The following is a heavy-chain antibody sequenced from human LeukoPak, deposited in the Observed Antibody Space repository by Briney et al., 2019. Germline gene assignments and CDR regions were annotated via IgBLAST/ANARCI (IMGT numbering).Heavy chain of an antibody. D-gene: IGHD4-17*01. Sequence: GGSLRLSCAASGFTFSSYWMSWVRQAPGKGLEWVANIKQGGSEKYYVDSVEGRFTISRDNAKNSLYLQMNSLRAEDTAVYYCARGFDGDSLFDYWGQGTLVTVSS. CDR1: GFTFSSYW. CDR2: IKQGGSEK. V-gene: IGHV3-7*01. J-gene: IGHJ4*02. CDR3: ARGFDGDSLFDY.